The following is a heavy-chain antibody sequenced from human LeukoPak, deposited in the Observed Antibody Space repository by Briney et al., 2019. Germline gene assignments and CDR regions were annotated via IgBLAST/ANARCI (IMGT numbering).Heavy chain of an antibody. J-gene: IGHJ6*02. CDR2: ISSSGSTI. V-gene: IGHV3-11*01. Sequence: PGGSLRLSCAASGFTFSDYYMSWIRQALGKGLEWVSYISSSGSTIYYADSVKGRFTISTDNAKNSLYLQMNSLRAEDTAVYYCASRYYYDMGMDVWGQGTTVTVSS. D-gene: IGHD3-22*01. CDR3: ASRYYYDMGMDV. CDR1: GFTFSDYY.